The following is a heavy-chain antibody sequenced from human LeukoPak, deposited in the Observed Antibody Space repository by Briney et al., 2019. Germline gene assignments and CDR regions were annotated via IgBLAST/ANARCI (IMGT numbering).Heavy chain of an antibody. CDR3: ARLGRGGSYIDY. D-gene: IGHD1-26*01. V-gene: IGHV4-39*01. Sequence: PSETLSLTCTVSGGSISSSSYYWGWIRQPPGKGLEWIGSIYYSGSTYYNPSLKSRVTMSVDTSKNQFSLKLSSVTAADTAVYYCARLGRGGSYIDYWGQGTLVTVSS. CDR1: GGSISSSSYY. J-gene: IGHJ4*02. CDR2: IYYSGST.